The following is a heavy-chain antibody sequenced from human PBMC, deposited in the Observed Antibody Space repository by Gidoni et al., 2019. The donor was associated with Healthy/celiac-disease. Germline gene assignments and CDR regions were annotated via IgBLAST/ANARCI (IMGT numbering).Heavy chain of an antibody. J-gene: IGHJ6*02. D-gene: IGHD7-27*01. CDR2: ISGSGGST. V-gene: IGHV3-23*01. CDR3: ANLSPARLGHGMDV. CDR1: GFTFSSYA. Sequence: EVQLLESGGGLVQPGGSLRLSCASSGFTFSSYAMSWVRQAPGKGLEWVSAISGSGGSTYYADSMKGRFTISRDNSKNTLYLQMNSLRAEDTAVYYCANLSPARLGHGMDVWGQGTTVTVSS.